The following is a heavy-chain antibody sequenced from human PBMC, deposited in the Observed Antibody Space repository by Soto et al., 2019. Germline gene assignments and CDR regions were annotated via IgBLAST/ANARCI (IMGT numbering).Heavy chain of an antibody. V-gene: IGHV3-23*01. Sequence: PGGSLRLSCAASGFTLSSYAMSWVRQAPGKGLEWVSAISGSGGSTYYADSVKGRFTISRDNSKNTLYLQMNSLRAEDTAVYYCAKDAGTAMFTSPLRVGYDYWGQGILVTVSS. D-gene: IGHD5-18*01. CDR2: ISGSGGST. CDR3: AKDAGTAMFTSPLRVGYDY. CDR1: GFTLSSYA. J-gene: IGHJ4*02.